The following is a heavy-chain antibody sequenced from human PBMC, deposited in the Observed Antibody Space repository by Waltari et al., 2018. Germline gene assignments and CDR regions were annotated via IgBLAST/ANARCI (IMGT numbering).Heavy chain of an antibody. CDR2: MNPNSGNT. J-gene: IGHJ6*03. CDR1: GYTFTSYD. CDR3: ARGPYYDFWSGSPSYMDV. V-gene: IGHV1-8*01. D-gene: IGHD3-3*01. Sequence: QVQLVQSGAEVKKPGASVKVSCKASGYTFTSYDINWVRQATGQGLEWMGWMNPNSGNTGYAQKFQGRVTMTRNTSLSTAYMELSSLRSEDTAVYYCARGPYYDFWSGSPSYMDVWGKGTTVTVSS.